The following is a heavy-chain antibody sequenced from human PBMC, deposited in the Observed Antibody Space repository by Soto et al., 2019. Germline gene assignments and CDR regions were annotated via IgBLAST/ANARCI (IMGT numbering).Heavy chain of an antibody. D-gene: IGHD6-19*01. CDR2: ISGIGGST. CDR3: AKDPGYSSGWPFDY. J-gene: IGHJ4*02. CDR1: GFTFSSYA. V-gene: IGHV3-23*01. Sequence: GGSLRLSCAASGFTFSSYAMSWVRQAPGKGLEWVSAISGIGGSTYYADSVKGRFTISRDNAKNSLYLQMNSLRAEDTAVYYCAKDPGYSSGWPFDYWGQGTLVTVSS.